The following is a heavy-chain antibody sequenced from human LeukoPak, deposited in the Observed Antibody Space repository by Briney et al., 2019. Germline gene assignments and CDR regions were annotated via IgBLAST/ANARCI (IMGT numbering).Heavy chain of an antibody. J-gene: IGHJ6*02. CDR1: SGSISDSIYH. D-gene: IGHD4-23*01. CDR3: ASYGGNSEGRYYYGMDV. Sequence: SETLSLTCTVSSGSISDSIYHWAWIRQPPGKGREWIGEVNHSGSTTYNPSLKSRVTISVDTSKNQFSLKLSSVTAADTAVYYSASYGGNSEGRYYYGMDVWGQGTTGTVSS. V-gene: IGHV4-39*07. CDR2: VNHSGST.